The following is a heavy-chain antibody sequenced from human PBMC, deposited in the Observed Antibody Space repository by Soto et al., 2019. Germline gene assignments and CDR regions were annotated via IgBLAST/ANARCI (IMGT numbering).Heavy chain of an antibody. CDR1: GGSISSSNW. J-gene: IGHJ6*02. CDR2: IYHRGST. Sequence: QVQLQESGPGLVKPSGTLSLTCAVSGGSISSSNWWSWVRQPPGKGLEWIGEIYHRGSTNYNPSLKSRVTISVDKSKNQFSLKLSSVTAAVTAVYYCARVPYCSGGSCYDLGYSYYYGMDVWGQGTTVTVSS. D-gene: IGHD2-15*01. CDR3: ARVPYCSGGSCYDLGYSYYYGMDV. V-gene: IGHV4-4*02.